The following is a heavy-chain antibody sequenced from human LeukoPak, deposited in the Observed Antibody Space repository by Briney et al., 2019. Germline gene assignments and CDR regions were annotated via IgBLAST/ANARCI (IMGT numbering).Heavy chain of an antibody. CDR3: ARGVTPYY. D-gene: IGHD3-10*01. V-gene: IGHV4-34*01. Sequence: PSETLSLTCTVSGGSISSYYWSWIRQPPGRGLEWIGEINHSGSTNYNPSLKSRVTISVDTSKNQFSLKLSSVTAADTAVYYCARGVTPYYWGQGTLVTVSS. CDR2: INHSGST. CDR1: GGSISSYY. J-gene: IGHJ4*02.